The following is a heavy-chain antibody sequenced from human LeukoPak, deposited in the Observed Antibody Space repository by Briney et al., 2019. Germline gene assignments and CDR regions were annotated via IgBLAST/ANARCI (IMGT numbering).Heavy chain of an antibody. V-gene: IGHV3-53*01. CDR2: IYSGGST. CDR1: GFTVSSNY. CDR3: ARDINGVTRD. Sequence: GGSLRLSCAASGFTVSSNYMSWVRQAPGKGLEWVSVIYSGGSTYYADPVKGRFTISRDNSKNTLYPQMNSLRAEDTAVYYCARDINGVTRDWGQGTLVTVSS. J-gene: IGHJ4*02. D-gene: IGHD2-21*02.